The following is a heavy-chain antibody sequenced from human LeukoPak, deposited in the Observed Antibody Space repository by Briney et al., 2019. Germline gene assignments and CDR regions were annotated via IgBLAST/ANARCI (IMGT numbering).Heavy chain of an antibody. V-gene: IGHV4-39*01. CDR1: GGSISNRSSY. CDR3: ARALERPEKFDY. CDR2: VYYTGSA. Sequence: SETLSLTCSVSGGSISNRSSYWGWIRQPPGKGLEWIGGVYYTGSAYYNPSLKSRVTISVDTSKNQFSLRLNSVPAADTAVYYCARALERPEKFDYWGQGTLVTVSS. D-gene: IGHD1-1*01. J-gene: IGHJ4*02.